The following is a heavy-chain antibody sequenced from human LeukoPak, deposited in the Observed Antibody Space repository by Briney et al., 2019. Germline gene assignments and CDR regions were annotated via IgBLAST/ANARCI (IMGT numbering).Heavy chain of an antibody. Sequence: EASVKVSCKASGGTFSSYAISWVRQAPGQGLEWIGGIIPIFGTANYAQKFQGRVTITADESTSTAYMELSSLRSEDTAVYYCARDSADYGDYDYWGQGTLVTVSS. D-gene: IGHD4-17*01. CDR1: GGTFSSYA. J-gene: IGHJ4*02. CDR2: IIPIFGTA. CDR3: ARDSADYGDYDY. V-gene: IGHV1-69*13.